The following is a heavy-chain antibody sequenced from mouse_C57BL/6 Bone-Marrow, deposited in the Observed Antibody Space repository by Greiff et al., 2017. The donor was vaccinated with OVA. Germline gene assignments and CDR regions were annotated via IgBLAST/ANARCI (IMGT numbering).Heavy chain of an antibody. CDR2: IDPENGDT. J-gene: IGHJ4*01. V-gene: IGHV14-4*01. D-gene: IGHD2-3*01. Sequence: DVKLVESGAELVRPGASVKLSCTASGFNIKDDYMHWVKQRPEQGLEWIGWIDPENGDTEYASKFQGKATITADTSSNTAYLQLSSLTSEDTAVYYCTTGLLRLDYWGQGTSVTVSS. CDR1: GFNIKDDY. CDR3: TTGLLRLDY.